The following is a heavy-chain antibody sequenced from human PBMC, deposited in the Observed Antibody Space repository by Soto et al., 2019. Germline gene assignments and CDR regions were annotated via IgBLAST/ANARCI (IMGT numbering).Heavy chain of an antibody. J-gene: IGHJ4*02. D-gene: IGHD3-16*01. V-gene: IGHV3-13*01. CDR3: TRGADGFDY. Sequence: EVQLVESGGDLVQPGGSLRLSCAASGFTFSSYDFHWVRQATGKGLEWVSGIGTAGGTYYAGSVKGRFIMSRENAKNSLYLQMNSLRAGDTAVYYCTRGADGFDYWGQGTMVTVSS. CDR1: GFTFSSYD. CDR2: IGTAGGT.